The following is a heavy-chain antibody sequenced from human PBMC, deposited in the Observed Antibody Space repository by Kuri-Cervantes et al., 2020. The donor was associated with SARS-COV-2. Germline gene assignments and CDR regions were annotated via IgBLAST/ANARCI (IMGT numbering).Heavy chain of an antibody. CDR3: ARGNPATTDAFDV. CDR2: ISPSSGAT. Sequence: ASVKVSCKASGYTFGAYYIHWVRQAPGQRPQWIGWISPSSGATHSGQKVLGRITMTRDTSSSIVYMELRNLSFDDTATYYCARGNPATTDAFDVWGQGTMVTVSS. V-gene: IGHV1-2*02. D-gene: IGHD1-1*01. CDR1: GYTFGAYY. J-gene: IGHJ3*01.